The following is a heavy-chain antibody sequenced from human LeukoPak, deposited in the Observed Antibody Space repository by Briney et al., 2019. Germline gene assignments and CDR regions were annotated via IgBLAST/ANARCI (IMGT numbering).Heavy chain of an antibody. J-gene: IGHJ4*02. Sequence: SETLSLTCAVYGGSFSGYYWSWIRQPPGKGLEWIGEINHSGSTNYNPSLKSRVTISVDTSKNQFSLKLSSVTAADTAVYYCARGMENSSGWYAHFGYWGQGTLVTVSS. CDR2: INHSGST. CDR3: ARGMENSSGWYAHFGY. D-gene: IGHD6-19*01. CDR1: GGSFSGYY. V-gene: IGHV4-34*01.